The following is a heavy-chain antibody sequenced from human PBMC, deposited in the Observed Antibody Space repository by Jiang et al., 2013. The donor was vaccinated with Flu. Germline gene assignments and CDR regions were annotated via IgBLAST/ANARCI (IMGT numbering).Heavy chain of an antibody. CDR3: ARDRDYFDSGEELDF. D-gene: IGHD3-9*01. CDR2: ISSSSLYI. J-gene: IGHJ4*02. V-gene: IGHV3-21*06. Sequence: VQLVESGGGLVKPGGSLRLSCAGSGFTFSAYTMNWVRLAPGRGLEWVASISSSSLYIYYGDSMKGRFTVSRDNAQNTLFLQMNSLRAEDSAFYFCARDRDYFDSGEELDFWGPGTQVTVSS. CDR1: GFTFSAYT.